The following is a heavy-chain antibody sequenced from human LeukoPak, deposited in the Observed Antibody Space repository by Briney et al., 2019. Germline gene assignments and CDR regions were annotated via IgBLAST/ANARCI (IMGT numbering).Heavy chain of an antibody. V-gene: IGHV3-30*09. CDR1: GFTFSSYA. CDR3: AKDIAVAPYYFDY. CDR2: ISYDGSNK. J-gene: IGHJ4*02. D-gene: IGHD6-19*01. Sequence: GGSLRLSCAASGFTFSSYAMHWVRQAPGKGLEWVAVISYDGSNKYYADSVKGRFAISRDNSKNTLYLQMNSLRAEDTALYYCAKDIAVAPYYFDYWGQGTLVTVSS.